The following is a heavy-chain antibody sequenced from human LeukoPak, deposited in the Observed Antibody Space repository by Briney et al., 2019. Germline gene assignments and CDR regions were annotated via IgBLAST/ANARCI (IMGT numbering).Heavy chain of an antibody. Sequence: PGGSLGLSCAASGFSFDSFSMNWVRQAPGKGLEWVASISSSSSYIDYVDSLKGRFTISRDNAQNSLYLQMNNLRAEDTAVYFCAKSNYFDAFDMWGQGTMVSVSS. J-gene: IGHJ3*02. CDR1: GFSFDSFS. V-gene: IGHV3-21*01. CDR2: ISSSSSYI. D-gene: IGHD1-7*01. CDR3: AKSNYFDAFDM.